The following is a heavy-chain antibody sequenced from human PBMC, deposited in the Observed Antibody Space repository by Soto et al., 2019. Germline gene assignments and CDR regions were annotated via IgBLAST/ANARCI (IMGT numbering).Heavy chain of an antibody. J-gene: IGHJ4*02. D-gene: IGHD3-3*01. CDR3: ARTIFGVVKDDY. V-gene: IGHV4-59*08. CDR2: IYYSGST. Sequence: SETLSLTCTVSGGSISSFYWSWIRQPPGKGLEWIGCIYYSGSTNYNPSLKSRVTISVDTSKNQFSLKLSSVTAADTAVYYCARTIFGVVKDDYWGQGTLVTVSS. CDR1: GGSISSFY.